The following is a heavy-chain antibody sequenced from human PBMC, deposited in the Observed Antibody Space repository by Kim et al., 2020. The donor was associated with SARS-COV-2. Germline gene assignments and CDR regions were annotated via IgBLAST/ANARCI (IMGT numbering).Heavy chain of an antibody. D-gene: IGHD5-12*01. CDR2: ISWNSGNI. Sequence: GGSLRLSCAASGFTFDDYAMHWVRQIPGKGLEWVSGISWNSGNIDYSDSVKGRFTISRDNAKNSLYLQMDSLRVEDTAFYHCTKAGLHDIVPSPFDFWGQGTLVTVSS. V-gene: IGHV3-9*01. CDR3: TKAGLHDIVPSPFDF. CDR1: GFTFDDYA. J-gene: IGHJ4*02.